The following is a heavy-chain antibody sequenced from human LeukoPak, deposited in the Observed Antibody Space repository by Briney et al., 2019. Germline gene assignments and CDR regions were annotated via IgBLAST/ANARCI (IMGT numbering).Heavy chain of an antibody. J-gene: IGHJ4*02. CDR3: ATGLGVLDPEANS. CDR1: GYSFADYY. D-gene: IGHD3/OR15-3a*01. Sequence: ASVKVSCKASGYSFADYYMHWVRQAPGQGLEWMGWIKPNSGDTRSAQKFQGRFTMTRDTSISTAYMELTRLRSDDTAVYYCATGLGVLDPEANSWGQGTLVTVSS. V-gene: IGHV1-2*02. CDR2: IKPNSGDT.